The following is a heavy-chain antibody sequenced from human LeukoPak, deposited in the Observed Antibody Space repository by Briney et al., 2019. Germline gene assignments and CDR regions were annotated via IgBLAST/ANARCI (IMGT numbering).Heavy chain of an antibody. Sequence: SETLSLTCAVSGGSISSNNYYWGWPRQPPGKGLEWIGSISYSGSTYYNPSFKSRVTISVDTSKNQFSLKLSSVTAADTAVYYCARHYLTGIARWYSDYWGQGTLVTVSS. CDR1: GGSISSNNYY. CDR2: ISYSGST. CDR3: ARHYLTGIARWYSDY. V-gene: IGHV4-39*01. D-gene: IGHD2-21*01. J-gene: IGHJ4*02.